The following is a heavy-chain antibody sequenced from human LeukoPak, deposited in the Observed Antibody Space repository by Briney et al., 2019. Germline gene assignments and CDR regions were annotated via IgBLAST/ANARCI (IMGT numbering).Heavy chain of an antibody. CDR3: ARGYSYSSGWYLGYYYYGMDV. CDR2: MNSNSGNT. CDR1: GYTFTSYG. J-gene: IGHJ6*02. Sequence: ASVKVSCKASGYTFTSYGISWVRQAPGQGLEWMGWMNSNSGNTGYAQKFQGRVTMTRNTSISTAYMELSSLRSEDTAVYYCARGYSYSSGWYLGYYYYGMDVWGQGTTVTVSS. V-gene: IGHV1-8*02. D-gene: IGHD6-19*01.